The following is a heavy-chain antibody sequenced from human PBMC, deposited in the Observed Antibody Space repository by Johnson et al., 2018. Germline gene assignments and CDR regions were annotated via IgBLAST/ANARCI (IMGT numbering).Heavy chain of an antibody. CDR3: ARQAITRIDYYYYGMDV. CDR2: MNPNSGNT. D-gene: IGHD2-21*01. Sequence: QVQLVQSGAEVKKPGASVKVSCKASGYTFTSYDINWVRQATGQGLEWMGWMNPNSGNTGYAQKFQGRVTMTRNTSISTAYMELSSLRSEDTAVYYCARQAITRIDYYYYGMDVWGQGTTVTVSS. CDR1: GYTFTSYD. V-gene: IGHV1-8*01. J-gene: IGHJ6*02.